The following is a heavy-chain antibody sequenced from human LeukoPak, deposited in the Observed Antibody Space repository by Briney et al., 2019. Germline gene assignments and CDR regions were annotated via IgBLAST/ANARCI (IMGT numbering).Heavy chain of an antibody. V-gene: IGHV1/OR15-3*02. CDR1: GYTFSDNF. D-gene: IGHD6-19*01. CDR2: INAGNGYT. CDR3: ARVVKYSSGPLTDLLPYYFDY. J-gene: IGHJ4*02. Sequence: ASVKVSCKASGYTFSDNFMHWVRQAPGQGLEWMGWINAGNGYTKYSQEFQGRVTITRDTSASTAYMELSSLRSEDMAVYYCARVVKYSSGPLTDLLPYYFDYWGQGTLVTVSS.